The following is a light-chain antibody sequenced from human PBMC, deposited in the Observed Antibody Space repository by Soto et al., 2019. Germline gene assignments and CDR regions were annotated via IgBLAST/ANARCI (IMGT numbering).Light chain of an antibody. CDR1: QNVNNW. Sequence: DIQMTQSPSTLSASVGDRVTITCRASQNVNNWLAWYQQKAGEAPKLLIYDASQLETGVPSRFSGSGSGTDFTLAISSLQPEDSATYYCLQDINYPWTFGQGTKVDIK. J-gene: IGKJ1*01. CDR2: DAS. CDR3: LQDINYPWT. V-gene: IGKV1-5*01.